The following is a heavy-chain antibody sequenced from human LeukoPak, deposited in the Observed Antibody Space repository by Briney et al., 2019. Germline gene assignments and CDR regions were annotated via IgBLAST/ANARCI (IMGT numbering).Heavy chain of an antibody. J-gene: IGHJ3*02. CDR2: IQYSGST. D-gene: IGHD3-22*01. CDR1: GGSISSYY. Sequence: LETLPLPCTESGGSISSYYRSLIREPPGEGLGWIGHIQYSGSTNYNPSLKRRVTISVDTSKNQFSLKLSSVTAADTAVYYCARGGFGRITMIVVAVDAFDIWGQGTMVTVSS. V-gene: IGHV4-59*01. CDR3: ARGGFGRITMIVVAVDAFDI.